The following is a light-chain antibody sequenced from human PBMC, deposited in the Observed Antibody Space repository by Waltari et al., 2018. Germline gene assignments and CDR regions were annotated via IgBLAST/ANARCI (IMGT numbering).Light chain of an antibody. V-gene: IGKV3-11*01. Sequence: EIVLTQSPATLPLSPGERATPPCRASQSVSSYLAWYQQKPGQAPRLLIYDASNRATGIPARFSGSGSGTDFTLTISSLEPEDFAVYYCQQRSNWLTFGGGTKVEIK. CDR3: QQRSNWLT. CDR1: QSVSSY. J-gene: IGKJ4*01. CDR2: DAS.